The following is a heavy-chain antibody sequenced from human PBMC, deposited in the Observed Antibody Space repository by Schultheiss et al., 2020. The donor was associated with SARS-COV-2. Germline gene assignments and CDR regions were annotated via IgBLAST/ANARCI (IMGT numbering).Heavy chain of an antibody. CDR3: ARRSGSGGYYPFDP. D-gene: IGHD3-22*01. V-gene: IGHV1-46*04. J-gene: IGHJ5*02. CDR2: INPSGGST. Sequence: ASVKVSCKASGNTFTTYYMNWVRQAPGQGLEWMGIINPSGGSTTYAQKLQGSVTMTRDTSTSTAYMELSSLRSEDTAVYYCARRSGSGGYYPFDPWGQGTLVTVSS. CDR1: GNTFTTYY.